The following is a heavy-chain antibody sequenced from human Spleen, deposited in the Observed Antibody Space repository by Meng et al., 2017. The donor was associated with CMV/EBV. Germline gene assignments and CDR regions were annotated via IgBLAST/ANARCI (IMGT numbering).Heavy chain of an antibody. CDR2: IYYTAST. D-gene: IGHD6-13*01. Sequence: ESLKISCTVSGGSISRSGTYYWGWVRQPPGKGLEWIGSIYYTASTYYNPSLKRRITISVDTSKNQFSLKLISVTAADTAVYYCARHRRAAAAGTGLRWFDPWGQGTLVTVSS. CDR3: ARHRRAAAAGTGLRWFDP. J-gene: IGHJ5*02. V-gene: IGHV4-39*07. CDR1: GGSISRSGTYY.